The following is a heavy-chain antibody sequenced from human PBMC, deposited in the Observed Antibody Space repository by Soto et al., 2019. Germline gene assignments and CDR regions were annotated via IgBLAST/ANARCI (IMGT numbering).Heavy chain of an antibody. Sequence: ASVKVACKASGCTFSSYAISWVRQAPGQGLEWMGGIIPIFGTANYAQKFQGRVTITADESTSTAYMELSSLRSEGTAVYYCARDRAVTTRRNNWFDPWGQGTLVTVPS. CDR2: IIPIFGTA. CDR1: GCTFSSYA. D-gene: IGHD4-17*01. V-gene: IGHV1-69*13. CDR3: ARDRAVTTRRNNWFDP. J-gene: IGHJ5*02.